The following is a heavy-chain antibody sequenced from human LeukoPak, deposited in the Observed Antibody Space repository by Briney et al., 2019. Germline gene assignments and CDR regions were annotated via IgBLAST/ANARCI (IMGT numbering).Heavy chain of an antibody. J-gene: IGHJ4*02. V-gene: IGHV1-8*03. CDR1: GYTFTSYD. D-gene: IGHD6-13*01. CDR2: MNPNSGNT. CDR3: ARGLGSSWYVDY. Sequence: SVKVSCKASGYTFTSYDINWVRQATGQGLEWMGWMNPNSGNTGYAQKFQGRVTITRNTSISTAYMELSSLRSEDTAVYYCARGLGSSWYVDYWGQGTLVTVSS.